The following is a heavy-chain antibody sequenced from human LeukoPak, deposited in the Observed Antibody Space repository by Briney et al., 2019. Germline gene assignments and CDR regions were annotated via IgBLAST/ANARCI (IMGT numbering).Heavy chain of an antibody. CDR1: GFTFSSYG. CDR2: ISGSGGST. D-gene: IGHD1-26*01. J-gene: IGHJ4*02. V-gene: IGHV3-23*01. Sequence: GGTLRLSCAASGFTFSSYGMSWVRQAPGKGLEWVSAISGSGGSTYYADSVKGRFTISRDNAKNSLYLQMNSLRAEDTAVYYCARGAFSGSWDDYWGQGTLVTVSS. CDR3: ARGAFSGSWDDY.